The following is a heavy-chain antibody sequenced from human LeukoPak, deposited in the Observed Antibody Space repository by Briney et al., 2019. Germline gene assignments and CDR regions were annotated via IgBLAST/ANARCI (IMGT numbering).Heavy chain of an antibody. D-gene: IGHD1-20*01. CDR1: GFTFGEYA. CDR3: AKGDNWNPGWFDP. Sequence: GGSLRLSCEASGFTFGEYAMHWVRQVPGKGLEWVSGISGSGGSTYYADSVKGRFTISRDNSKNTLYLQMNSLRAEDTAVYYCAKGDNWNPGWFDPWGQGTLVTVSS. V-gene: IGHV3-23*01. J-gene: IGHJ5*02. CDR2: ISGSGGST.